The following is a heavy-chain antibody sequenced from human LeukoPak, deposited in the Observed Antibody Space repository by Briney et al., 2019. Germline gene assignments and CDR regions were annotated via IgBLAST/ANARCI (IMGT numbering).Heavy chain of an antibody. Sequence: PGGSLRLSCAASGFTFSSYGMHWVRQAPGKGLEWVAFIRYDGSNKYYADSVKGRFTISRDNSKNTLYLQMNSLRAEDTAVYYCAKDPSKYCGGDCYSSSFDYWGQGTLVTVSS. D-gene: IGHD2-21*02. CDR3: AKDPSKYCGGDCYSSSFDY. J-gene: IGHJ4*02. V-gene: IGHV3-30*02. CDR2: IRYDGSNK. CDR1: GFTFSSYG.